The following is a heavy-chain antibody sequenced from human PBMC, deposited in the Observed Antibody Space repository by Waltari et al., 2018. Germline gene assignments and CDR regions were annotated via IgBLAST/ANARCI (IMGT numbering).Heavy chain of an antibody. D-gene: IGHD3-3*01. CDR3: TATYYDFWSETA. CDR1: GFTFSNAW. V-gene: IGHV3-15*01. J-gene: IGHJ4*02. CDR2: IKSKTDGGTT. Sequence: EVQLVESGGGLVKPGGSLRLSCAASGFTFSNAWMSWVRQAPGKGLEWVGRIKSKTDGGTTDYAAPVKGRFTISRDDSKNTLYLQMNSLKTEDTAVYYCTATYYDFWSETAWGQGTLVTVSS.